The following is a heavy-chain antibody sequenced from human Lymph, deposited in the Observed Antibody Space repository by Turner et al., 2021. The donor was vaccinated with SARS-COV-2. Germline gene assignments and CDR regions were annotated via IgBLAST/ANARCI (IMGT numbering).Heavy chain of an antibody. CDR1: GGTCSSYA. V-gene: IGHV1-69*10. J-gene: IGHJ4*02. CDR2: IIPMLDIA. D-gene: IGHD1-20*01. Sequence: QVQLVQSGAEVKQPGSSLNVSCKASGGTCSSYAISWVRQAPGQGVEWRGGIIPMLDIANYEQKFQGRVTITEDKSTSKAYRERSSVRSEDTAVYHWARDVTGPLGYWGQGTLVTVSS. CDR3: ARDVTGPLGY.